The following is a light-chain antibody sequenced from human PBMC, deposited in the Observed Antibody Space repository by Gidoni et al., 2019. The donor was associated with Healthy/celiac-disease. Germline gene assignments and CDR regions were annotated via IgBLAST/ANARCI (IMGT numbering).Light chain of an antibody. CDR2: GAS. CDR1: QSVSSGY. Sequence: EIVLTQSPGTLSLSPGERATLSCRASQSVSSGYLAWYQHKPGQAPRLLIYGASSRATGIPDRFSGSGSGTDFTLTISRLEPEDFAVYYCQQYGSSPSLTFXGXTKVEIK. J-gene: IGKJ4*01. V-gene: IGKV3-20*01. CDR3: QQYGSSPSLT.